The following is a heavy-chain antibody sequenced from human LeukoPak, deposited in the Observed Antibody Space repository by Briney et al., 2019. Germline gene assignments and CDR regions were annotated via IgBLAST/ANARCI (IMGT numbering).Heavy chain of an antibody. CDR1: GFTFSSYW. V-gene: IGHV3-7*03. D-gene: IGHD6-19*01. CDR3: AKKQAATAGIPFFDY. Sequence: GGSLTLSCAASGFTFSSYWMSWVRQAPGKGLEWVANIKQDGSEKYYVDSVKGRFTISRDISKNTLYLQMNSLRAEDSAIYYCAKKQAATAGIPFFDYWGQGTLVTVSS. J-gene: IGHJ4*02. CDR2: IKQDGSEK.